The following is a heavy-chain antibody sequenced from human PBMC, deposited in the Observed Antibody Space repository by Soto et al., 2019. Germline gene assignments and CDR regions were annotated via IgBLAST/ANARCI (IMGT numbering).Heavy chain of an antibody. D-gene: IGHD3-16*01. J-gene: IGHJ6*02. CDR3: ARDHPYDYVWGSNYGMDV. V-gene: IGHV3-48*03. CDR1: GFTFSSYE. Sequence: VQLVESGGGLVQPGGSLRLSCAASGFTFSSYEMNWVRQAPGKGLEWVSYISSSGSTIYYADSVKGRFTISRDNAKNSLYLQMNSLRAEDTAVYYCARDHPYDYVWGSNYGMDVWGQGTTVTVSS. CDR2: ISSSGSTI.